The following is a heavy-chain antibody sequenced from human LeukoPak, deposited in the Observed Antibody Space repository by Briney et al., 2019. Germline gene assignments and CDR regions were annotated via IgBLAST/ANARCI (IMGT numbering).Heavy chain of an antibody. J-gene: IGHJ4*02. V-gene: IGHV4-59*12. CDR1: GGSISNYY. D-gene: IGHD5-18*01. CDR2: IYYSGST. CDR3: ARGIRYSYGYIYDY. Sequence: SETLSLTCTVSGGSISNYYWSWIRQPPGKGLEWIGYIYYSGSTNYNPSLKSRVTISADTSKNQFSLKLSSVTAADTAVYYCARGIRYSYGYIYDYWGQGTLVTVSS.